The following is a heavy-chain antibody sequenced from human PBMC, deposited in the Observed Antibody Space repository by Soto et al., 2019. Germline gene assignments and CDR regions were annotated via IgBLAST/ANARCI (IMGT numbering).Heavy chain of an antibody. V-gene: IGHV1-69*06. CDR3: ARAPPPLGSSGWIFDY. Sequence: SVKVCCKASGGTFSSYAISWVRQAPGQGLEWMGGIIPIFGTANYAQKFQGRVTITADKSTSTAYMELSSLRSEDTAVYYCARAPPPLGSSGWIFDYWGQGTLVTVSS. D-gene: IGHD6-19*01. J-gene: IGHJ4*02. CDR1: GGTFSSYA. CDR2: IIPIFGTA.